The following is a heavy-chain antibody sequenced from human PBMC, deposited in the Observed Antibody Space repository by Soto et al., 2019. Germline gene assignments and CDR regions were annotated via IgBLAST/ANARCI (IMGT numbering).Heavy chain of an antibody. V-gene: IGHV3-33*01. CDR2: IWYDGSNK. CDR3: ARDFGELLTYYYYMDV. CDR1: GFTFSSYG. Sequence: QVQLVESGGGVVQPGRSLRLSCAASGFTFSSYGMRWVRQAPGKGLEWVAVIWYDGSNKYYADSVKGRFTISRDNSKNTLYLQMNSLRAEDTAVYYCARDFGELLTYYYYMDVWGKGTTVTVSS. J-gene: IGHJ6*03. D-gene: IGHD3-10*01.